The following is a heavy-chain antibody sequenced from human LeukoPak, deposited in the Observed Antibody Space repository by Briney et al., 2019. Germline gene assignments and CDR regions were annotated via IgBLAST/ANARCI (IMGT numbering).Heavy chain of an antibody. CDR1: GFTFSSYW. D-gene: IGHD2-2*03. J-gene: IGHJ3*02. CDR2: IKQDGSEK. V-gene: IGHV3-7*01. Sequence: GSLRLSCAASGFTFSSYWMSWVRQAPGKGLEWVANIKQDGSEKYYVDSVKGRFTISRDNAKNSLYLQMNSLRAEDTAVYYCATSFNGYCSSTSCFDAFDIWGQGTMVTVSS. CDR3: ATSFNGYCSSTSCFDAFDI.